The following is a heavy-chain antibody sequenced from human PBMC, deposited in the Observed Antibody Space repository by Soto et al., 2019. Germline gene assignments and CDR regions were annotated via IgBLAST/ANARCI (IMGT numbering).Heavy chain of an antibody. V-gene: IGHV3-23*01. CDR3: AKGGNGWFDP. D-gene: IGHD3-10*01. CDR1: GFTFSSYA. CDR2: ISGSGGST. J-gene: IGHJ5*02. Sequence: EVQLLESGGGLVQPGGSLRLSCAASGFTFSSYAMSWVRQAPGKGLEWVSAISGSGGSTYYADSVKGRFTISRDNSKNTLYVQMSSLRVEDTAVYYCAKGGNGWFDPWGQGTLFTVSS.